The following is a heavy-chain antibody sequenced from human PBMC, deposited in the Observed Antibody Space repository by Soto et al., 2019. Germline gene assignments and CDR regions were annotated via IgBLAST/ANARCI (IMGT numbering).Heavy chain of an antibody. CDR2: INGDYGNT. CDR1: GYTFYSHS. V-gene: IGHV1-18*01. D-gene: IGHD5-18*01. CDR3: ARCIQGDYYYGMDV. J-gene: IGHJ6*02. Sequence: GASVKVSCKASGYTFYSHSISWVRQAPGQGLEWMGRINGDYGNTQYAQKFRGRVTMTTDTSTTTVYMELTNLRSDDTSVCYWARCIQGDYYYGMDVWGQGTTVTVSS.